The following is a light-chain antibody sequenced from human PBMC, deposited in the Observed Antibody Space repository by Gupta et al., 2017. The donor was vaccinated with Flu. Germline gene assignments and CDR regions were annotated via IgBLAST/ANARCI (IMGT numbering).Light chain of an antibody. J-gene: IGKJ1*01. CDR1: QSVSRNF. Sequence: EIMLTQSPGTLSLSPGERATLSCRASQSVSRNFLAWFQQKPGQVPTLLIYGASSRATDIPDRFSGSGSGTEFTLTISRLEPEDFAVYYCQQYGSSPRTFGQGTKVEIK. V-gene: IGKV3-20*01. CDR2: GAS. CDR3: QQYGSSPRT.